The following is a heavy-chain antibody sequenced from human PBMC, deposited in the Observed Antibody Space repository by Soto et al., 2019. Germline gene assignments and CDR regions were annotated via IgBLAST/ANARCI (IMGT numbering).Heavy chain of an antibody. D-gene: IGHD3-9*01. Sequence: GASVKVSCKASGYTFTSYGISWVRQAPGQGLEWMGWISAYNGNTNYAQKLQGRVTMTTDTSTSTAYMELRSLRSDDTAVYYCARWRKDDILTGYVRVDRDGAYYFDYWGQGSLATVSS. CDR1: GYTFTSYG. J-gene: IGHJ4*02. CDR2: ISAYNGNT. CDR3: ARWRKDDILTGYVRVDRDGAYYFDY. V-gene: IGHV1-18*01.